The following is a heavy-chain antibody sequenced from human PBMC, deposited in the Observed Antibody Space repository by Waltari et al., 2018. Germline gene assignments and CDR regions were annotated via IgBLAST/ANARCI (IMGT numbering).Heavy chain of an antibody. CDR3: ARRAFLDY. CDR1: GFHFSRFW. CDR2: IKQDGSEK. J-gene: IGHJ4*02. V-gene: IGHV3-7*01. Sequence: EVQLVESGGGLVQPGGSLRLSCAASGFHFSRFWMSWVRQAPGKGLEWVANIKQDGSEKYYVDSVKGRFTISRDNAKNSLYLQMNSLRAEDTAVYYCARRAFLDYWGQGTLVTVSS.